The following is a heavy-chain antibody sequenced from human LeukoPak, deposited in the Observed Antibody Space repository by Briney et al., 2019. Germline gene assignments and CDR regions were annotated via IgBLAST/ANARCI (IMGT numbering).Heavy chain of an antibody. CDR3: AKDPPGNYYDSSGPVT. CDR1: GFPFSSYS. Sequence: GGSLRLSCAASGFPFSSYSMNWVRQAPGEGLEWVSYISSSRTTSYADSVKGRFTISRDNAKNSLFLQMNSLRAEDTAVYYCAKDPPGNYYDSSGPVTWGQGTLVTVSS. V-gene: IGHV3-48*04. CDR2: ISSSRTT. D-gene: IGHD3-22*01. J-gene: IGHJ5*02.